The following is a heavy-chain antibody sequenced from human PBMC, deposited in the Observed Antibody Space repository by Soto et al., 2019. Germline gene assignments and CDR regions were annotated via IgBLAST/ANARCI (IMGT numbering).Heavy chain of an antibody. CDR1: GVSFNNNG. J-gene: IGHJ6*02. Sequence: QVQLVQSGAEVKKPGSSVKVSCKTSGVSFNNNGIGWVRQAPGHGLEWMGGVSPPFRTSNYARKFQGRISITADASPGTVKMELSSLTSEDTAQYYCARVLYYGSGSYSPYGMDVWGHGTTVTVSS. CDR3: ARVLYYGSGSYSPYGMDV. CDR2: VSPPFRTS. V-gene: IGHV1-69*01. D-gene: IGHD3-10*01.